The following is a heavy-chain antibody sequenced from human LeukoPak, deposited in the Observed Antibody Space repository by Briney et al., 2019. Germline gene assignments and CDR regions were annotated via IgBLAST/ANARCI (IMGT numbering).Heavy chain of an antibody. D-gene: IGHD6-25*01. CDR1: GYTFTSYG. CDR3: ARSPLGSASAFDI. V-gene: IGHV1-18*01. J-gene: IGHJ3*02. CDR2: ISAYNGNT. Sequence: ASVKVSCKASGYTFTSYGISWVRQAPGQGLEWMGWISAYNGNTNYAQKLQGRVTMTTDTSTSTAYVELRSLRSDDTAVYYCARSPLGSASAFDIWGQGTMVTVSS.